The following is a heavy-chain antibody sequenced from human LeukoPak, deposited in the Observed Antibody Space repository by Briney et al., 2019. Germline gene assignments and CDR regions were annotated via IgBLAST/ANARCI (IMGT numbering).Heavy chain of an antibody. CDR3: ANTRYFDWLSEDYNWFDP. CDR2: INPNSGGT. CDR1: GYTFTGYY. J-gene: IGHJ5*02. D-gene: IGHD3-9*01. V-gene: IGHV1-2*02. Sequence: ASVKVSCKASGYTFTGYYMHWARQAPGQGLEWMGWINPNSGGTNYAQKFQGRVTMTRDTSISTAYMELSRLRSDDTAVYYCANTRYFDWLSEDYNWFDPWGQGTLVTVSS.